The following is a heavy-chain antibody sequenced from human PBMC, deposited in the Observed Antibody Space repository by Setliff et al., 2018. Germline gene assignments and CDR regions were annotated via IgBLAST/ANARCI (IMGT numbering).Heavy chain of an antibody. CDR1: GGSFSGYY. Sequence: SETLSLTCAVYGGSFSGYYWSWIRQPPGKGLEWIGEINHSGSTNNNPSLKSRVTISVDTSKNQFSLKLSSVTAADTAVYYCARDRITIFGVVIPFDYWGQGTLVTVSS. CDR3: ARDRITIFGVVIPFDY. D-gene: IGHD3-3*01. J-gene: IGHJ4*02. CDR2: INHSGST. V-gene: IGHV4-34*01.